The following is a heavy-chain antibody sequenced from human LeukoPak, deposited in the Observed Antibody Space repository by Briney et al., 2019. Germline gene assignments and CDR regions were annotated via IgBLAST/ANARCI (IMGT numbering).Heavy chain of an antibody. V-gene: IGHV4-59*01. J-gene: IGHJ4*02. Sequence: PSETLSLTCTVSGGSISSYYWSWIRQPPGKGLEWIGYIYYSGSTNYNPSLKSRVTIPVETSKNQFSLKLSSVTAADTAVYYCARGEQLASYWGQGTLVTVSS. D-gene: IGHD6-13*01. CDR1: GGSISSYY. CDR2: IYYSGST. CDR3: ARGEQLASY.